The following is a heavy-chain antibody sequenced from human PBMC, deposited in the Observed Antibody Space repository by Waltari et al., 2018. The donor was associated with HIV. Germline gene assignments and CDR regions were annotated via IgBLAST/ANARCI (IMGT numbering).Heavy chain of an antibody. CDR2: INTNTGDT. Sequence: QVQLVPSVAEVTKPGASVKVSCQTSGFTFTAFFFIHWVRQAPGQGLEWMGWINTNTGDTDLAETFQGRVTMTRDTSVRTAYMDLRRLKSDDTAVYYCARQMSFYDAFDIWGQGTMVTVSS. V-gene: IGHV1-2*02. CDR1: GFTFTAFFF. CDR3: ARQMSFYDAFDI. J-gene: IGHJ3*02.